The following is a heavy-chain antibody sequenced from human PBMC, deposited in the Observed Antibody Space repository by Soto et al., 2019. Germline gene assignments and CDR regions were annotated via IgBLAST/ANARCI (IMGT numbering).Heavy chain of an antibody. CDR1: GFSFRTYG. D-gene: IGHD3-22*01. V-gene: IGHV3-30*18. CDR3: AKDPSSGCTRGYFDF. Sequence: QVHLEESGGGVVQPGRSLRLSCAASGFSFRTYGMHWVRQAPGKGLEWVAVISHDGGNEYYADSVKGRFTISRDSSKNTVYLQMTTVRAEDTAVYYCAKDPSSGCTRGYFDFWGLGTLVTVSP. CDR2: ISHDGGNE. J-gene: IGHJ2*01.